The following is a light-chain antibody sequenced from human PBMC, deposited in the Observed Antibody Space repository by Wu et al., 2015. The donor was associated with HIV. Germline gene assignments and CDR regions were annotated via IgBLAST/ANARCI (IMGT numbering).Light chain of an antibody. CDR1: QRIDSRS. CDR3: QQYGGSPPVT. J-gene: IGKJ5*01. Sequence: EIVLSQSSGTLCLSPGERATVSCRASQRIDSRSLARYQQRLGQAPRLLISAASNRAAGIPDRFNGSGSGTDFILTINRLEPEDSAVYFCQQYGGSPPVTFGRGTRLEIK. CDR2: AAS. V-gene: IGKV3-20*01.